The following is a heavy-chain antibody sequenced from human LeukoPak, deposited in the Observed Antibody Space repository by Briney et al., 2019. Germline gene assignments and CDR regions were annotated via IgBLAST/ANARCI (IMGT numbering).Heavy chain of an antibody. CDR2: ISYDGSNK. Sequence: GGSLRLSCVASGFTFSTYGMHWVRQAPGKGLEWVAVISYDGSNKLYAGSMKGRFTISRDNAKNSLYLQMNSLRVEDTAVYYCVRDVGFFHMDVWGKGTTVTVSS. V-gene: IGHV3-30*03. D-gene: IGHD1-26*01. CDR3: VRDVGFFHMDV. J-gene: IGHJ6*03. CDR1: GFTFSTYG.